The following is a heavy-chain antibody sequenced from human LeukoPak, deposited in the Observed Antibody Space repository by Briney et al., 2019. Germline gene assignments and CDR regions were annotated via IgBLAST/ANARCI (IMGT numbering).Heavy chain of an antibody. CDR3: ASCLSYYYDSSGHQVRDAFDI. CDR2: IYASGTT. J-gene: IGHJ3*02. D-gene: IGHD3-22*01. Sequence: SETLSLTCTVSGDSISSYYWSWIRQPAGKGLEWIGRIYASGTTNYNPSLKSRVTMSVDTSKNQFSLKLSSVTAADTAVYYCASCLSYYYDSSGHQVRDAFDIWGQGTMVTVSS. CDR1: GDSISSYY. V-gene: IGHV4-4*07.